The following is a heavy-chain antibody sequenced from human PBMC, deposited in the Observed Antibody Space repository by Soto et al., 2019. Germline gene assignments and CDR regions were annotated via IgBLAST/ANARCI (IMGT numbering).Heavy chain of an antibody. Sequence: EVQLVESGGGLVQPGGSRRLSCAASGFTVSSTYMSWVRQAPGKGLEWVSVIYSGGSTYYADSVKGRFTISRDNSKNTLYLQMNSLRAEDTAVYYCARHGYNYGGGYFDYWGQGTLVTVSS. CDR3: ARHGYNYGGGYFDY. D-gene: IGHD5-18*01. CDR2: IYSGGST. J-gene: IGHJ4*02. CDR1: GFTVSSTY. V-gene: IGHV3-66*04.